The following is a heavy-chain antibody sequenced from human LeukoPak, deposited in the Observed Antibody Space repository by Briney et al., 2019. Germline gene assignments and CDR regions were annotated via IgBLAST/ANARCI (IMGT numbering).Heavy chain of an antibody. Sequence: SVKVSCKASGGTFSSYAISWVRQAPGQGLEWMGGIIPIFGTANYAQKFQGRVTITTDEPTSTAYMELSSLRSEDTAVYYCARDSFYCSSTSCYGRYFDYWGQGTLVTVSS. J-gene: IGHJ4*02. D-gene: IGHD2-2*01. CDR2: IIPIFGTA. CDR1: GGTFSSYA. CDR3: ARDSFYCSSTSCYGRYFDY. V-gene: IGHV1-69*05.